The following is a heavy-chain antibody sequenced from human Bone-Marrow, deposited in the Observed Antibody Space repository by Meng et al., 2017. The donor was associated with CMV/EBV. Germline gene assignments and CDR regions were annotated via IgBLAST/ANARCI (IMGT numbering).Heavy chain of an antibody. CDR2: IRAYNGNT. D-gene: IGHD1-26*01. V-gene: IGHV1-18*01. Sequence: ASVKVSCKAAGYTFTSYGISWVRQAPGQGLEWMGWIRAYNGNTNYAQKLQGRVTMTTDTSTSTAYMELSSLRSEDTAVYYWARARVGATPLDYWGQGTLVTVSS. J-gene: IGHJ4*02. CDR3: ARARVGATPLDY. CDR1: GYTFTSYG.